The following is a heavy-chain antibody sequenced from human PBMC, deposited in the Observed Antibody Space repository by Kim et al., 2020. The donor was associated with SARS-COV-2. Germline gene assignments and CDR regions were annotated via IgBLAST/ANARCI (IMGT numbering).Heavy chain of an antibody. CDR3: ASTTEYYYDSSGYPFNAFDI. CDR2: IYHSGST. V-gene: IGHV4-4*02. J-gene: IGHJ3*02. CDR1: GGSISSSNW. D-gene: IGHD3-22*01. Sequence: SETLSLTCAVSGGSISSSNWWSWVRQPPGKGLEWIGEIYHSGSTNYNPSLKSRVTISVDKSKNQFSLKLSSVTAADTAVYYCASTTEYYYDSSGYPFNAFDIWGQGTMVTVSS.